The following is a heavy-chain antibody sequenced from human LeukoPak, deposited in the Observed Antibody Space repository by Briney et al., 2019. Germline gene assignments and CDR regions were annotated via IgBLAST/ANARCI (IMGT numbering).Heavy chain of an antibody. CDR2: ISYDGTNK. V-gene: IGHV3-30*01. Sequence: GTSLRLSCAASGFTFSGYAMHWVRQAPGKGLEWVAVISYDGTNKYSADSAKGRFTISRDNSKNTLYLQMNSLRAEDTAVYYCARLSGFSGFDYWGQGTLVTVSS. J-gene: IGHJ4*02. D-gene: IGHD3-10*01. CDR3: ARLSGFSGFDY. CDR1: GFTFSGYA.